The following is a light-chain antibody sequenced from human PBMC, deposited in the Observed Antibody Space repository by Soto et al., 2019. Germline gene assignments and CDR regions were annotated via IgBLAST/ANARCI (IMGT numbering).Light chain of an antibody. CDR3: QQRSNWPIFSIT. CDR2: DAS. V-gene: IGKV3-11*01. J-gene: IGKJ5*01. CDR1: QSVSSY. Sequence: EIVLTQSPATLSLSPGERATLSCRASQSVSSYLAWYQQKPGQAPRLLIYDASNRATGIPARFSGSGSATDFTLTISSLEPEDFAVYYCQQRSNWPIFSITFGQGTRLEIK.